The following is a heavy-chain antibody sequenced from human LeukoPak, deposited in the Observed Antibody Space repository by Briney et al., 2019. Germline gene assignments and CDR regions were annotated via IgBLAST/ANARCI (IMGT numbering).Heavy chain of an antibody. CDR2: ISYDGSNK. V-gene: IGHV3-30*04. Sequence: GGSLRLSCAASGFTFSSYAMHWVRQAPGKGLEWVAVISYDGSNKYYADSVKGRFTISRDNSKNTLYLQMNSLRAEDTAVYYCAKSAKIAARLDYWGQGTLVTVSS. D-gene: IGHD6-6*01. CDR1: GFTFSSYA. J-gene: IGHJ4*02. CDR3: AKSAKIAARLDY.